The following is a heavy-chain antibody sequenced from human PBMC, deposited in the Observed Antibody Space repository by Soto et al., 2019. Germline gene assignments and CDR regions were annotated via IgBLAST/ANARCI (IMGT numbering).Heavy chain of an antibody. CDR3: ARDVDTAFYYYYYGMDV. CDR1: GFTFSSYS. CDR2: ISSSSSTI. J-gene: IGHJ6*02. Sequence: EVQLVESGGGLVQPGGSLRLSCAASGFTFSSYSMNWVRQAPGKGLEWVSYISSSSSTIYYADSVKGRFTISRANAKNSLYLQMNSLRDEDTAVYYCARDVDTAFYYYYYGMDVWGQGTTVTVSS. V-gene: IGHV3-48*02.